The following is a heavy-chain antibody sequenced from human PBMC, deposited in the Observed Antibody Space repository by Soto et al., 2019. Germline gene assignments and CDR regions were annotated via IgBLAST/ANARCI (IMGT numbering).Heavy chain of an antibody. V-gene: IGHV4-34*01. Sequence: SETLSLTCAVYGGSFSGYYWSWIRQPPGKGLEWIGEINHSGSTNYNPSLKSRVTISVDTSKNQFSLKLSSVTAADTAVYYCARDSYYYYCGMDVWGQGTTVTVSS. CDR3: ARDSYYYYCGMDV. CDR1: GGSFSGYY. J-gene: IGHJ6*02. CDR2: INHSGST.